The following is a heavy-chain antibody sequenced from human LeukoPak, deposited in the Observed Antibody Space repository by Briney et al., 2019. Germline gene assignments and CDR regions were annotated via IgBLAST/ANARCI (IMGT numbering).Heavy chain of an antibody. J-gene: IGHJ5*02. CDR2: IYSGGST. D-gene: IGHD3-22*01. Sequence: GGSLRLSCAASGFTVSSNYMSWVRQAPGKGLEWVSVIYSGGSTYYADSVKGRFTISRDNSKNTLYLQMNSLRAEDTAVYYCAKDPRGYLNWFDLWGQGTMVTVSS. CDR1: GFTVSSNY. CDR3: AKDPRGYLNWFDL. V-gene: IGHV3-53*01.